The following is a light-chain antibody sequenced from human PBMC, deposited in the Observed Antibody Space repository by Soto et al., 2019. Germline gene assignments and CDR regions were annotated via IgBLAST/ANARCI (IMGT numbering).Light chain of an antibody. Sequence: DIQMTQSPSTLSAAIGDKVTITCRATQSISSWLAWYQHKPGEAPKLLVYDASSLESGVPSRFSGSGSGTEFTLTISSLQPDDFATYYCQDYSPYSWTFGQGTKVDTK. CDR2: DAS. CDR1: QSISSW. V-gene: IGKV1-5*01. CDR3: QDYSPYSWT. J-gene: IGKJ1*01.